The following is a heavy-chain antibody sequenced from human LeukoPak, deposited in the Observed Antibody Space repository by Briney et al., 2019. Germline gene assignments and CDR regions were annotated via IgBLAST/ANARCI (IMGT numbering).Heavy chain of an antibody. Sequence: SETLSLTCTVSGASISTYYWSWIRQPPGKGLEWLGYIYFTGSTNYNPSLESRVSISVDTSKNQFSLKLSSVTAADTAVYYCASYGSSGYFDYWGQGTLVTVSS. J-gene: IGHJ4*02. D-gene: IGHD6-19*01. V-gene: IGHV4-59*08. CDR3: ASYGSSGYFDY. CDR2: IYFTGST. CDR1: GASISTYY.